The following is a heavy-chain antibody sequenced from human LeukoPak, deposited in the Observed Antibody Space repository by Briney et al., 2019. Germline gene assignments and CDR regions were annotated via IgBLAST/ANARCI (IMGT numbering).Heavy chain of an antibody. CDR3: ARVGIQLCPGGFDI. D-gene: IGHD5-18*01. Sequence: PSETLSLTCTVSGGSISSGGYYWSWIRQHPGKGLEWIGYIYYSGSTYYNPSLKSRVTISVDTSKNQFSLKLSSVTAADTAVYYCARVGIQLCPGGFDIWGQGTMVTVSS. CDR2: IYYSGST. V-gene: IGHV4-31*03. CDR1: GGSISSGGYY. J-gene: IGHJ3*02.